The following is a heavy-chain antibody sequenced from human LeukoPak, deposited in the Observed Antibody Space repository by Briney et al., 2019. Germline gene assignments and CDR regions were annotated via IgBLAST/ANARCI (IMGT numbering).Heavy chain of an antibody. D-gene: IGHD1-1*01. CDR1: GFTFSSYG. J-gene: IGHJ4*02. Sequence: HPGGSLRLSCAASGFTFSSYGMHWVRQAPGKGLEWVAVISYDGSNKYYADSVKGRFTISRDNSKNTLYLQMNSLRAEDTAVYYCARPSGTPRSFIYYFDYWGQGTLVTVSS. CDR2: ISYDGSNK. CDR3: ARPSGTPRSFIYYFDY. V-gene: IGHV3-30*03.